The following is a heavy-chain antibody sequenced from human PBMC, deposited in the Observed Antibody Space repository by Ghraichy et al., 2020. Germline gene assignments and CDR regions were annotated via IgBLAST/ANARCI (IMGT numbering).Heavy chain of an antibody. J-gene: IGHJ6*02. CDR3: ARGRKGKAMVSSRMRYYGMDV. Sequence: SETLSLTCAVYGGSFSGYYWSWIRQPPGKGLEWIGEINHSGSTNYNPSLKSRVTISVDTSKNQFSLKLSSVTAADTAVYYCARGRKGKAMVSSRMRYYGMDVWGQGTTVTVSS. CDR1: GGSFSGYY. V-gene: IGHV4-34*01. CDR2: INHSGST. D-gene: IGHD5-18*01.